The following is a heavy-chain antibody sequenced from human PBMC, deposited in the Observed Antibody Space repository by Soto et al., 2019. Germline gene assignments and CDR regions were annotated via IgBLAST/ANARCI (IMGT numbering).Heavy chain of an antibody. V-gene: IGHV3-11*04. D-gene: IGHD2-15*01. CDR1: GFTFSDHY. J-gene: IGHJ2*01. CDR2: VSSNDNTI. CDR3: ALFCSGGSCYRTAFWYFDF. Sequence: GGSLRLSCAASGFTFSDHYMSWIRRAPGKGLVWVSYVSSNDNTIYYADSVKGRFTISRDNAQNSLYLQMNSLRAADTAVYYCALFCSGGSCYRTAFWYFDFWGRGTLVTVSS.